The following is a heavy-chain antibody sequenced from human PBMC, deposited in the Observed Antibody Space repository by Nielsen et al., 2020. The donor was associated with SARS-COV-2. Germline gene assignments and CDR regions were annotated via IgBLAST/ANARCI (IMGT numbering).Heavy chain of an antibody. D-gene: IGHD3-3*01. CDR2: VSYDGRNQ. V-gene: IGHV3-30*18. CDR3: AKDLADSWSDDYSAYYNMDV. J-gene: IGHJ6*03. CDR1: GSIFTSHA. Sequence: GESLKISCAASGSIFTSHAMHWVRQAPGKGLEWVAVVSYDGRNQYYADSVRGRFTISRDNSKNTLYLQMNSLRGEDTAVYYCAKDLADSWSDDYSAYYNMDVWGKGTTVTVSS.